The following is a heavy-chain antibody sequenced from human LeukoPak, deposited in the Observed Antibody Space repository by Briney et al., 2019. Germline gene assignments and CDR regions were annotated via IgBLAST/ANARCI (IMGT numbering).Heavy chain of an antibody. J-gene: IGHJ4*02. Sequence: SGGSLRLSCAASGFTFSSYSMNWVRQAPGKGLEWVSAISGSGGSTYYADSVKGRFTISRDNSKNTLYLQMNSLRAEDTAVYYCAKDLYYYDSSVDYWGQGTLVTVSS. CDR2: ISGSGGST. CDR3: AKDLYYYDSSVDY. V-gene: IGHV3-23*01. CDR1: GFTFSSYS. D-gene: IGHD3-22*01.